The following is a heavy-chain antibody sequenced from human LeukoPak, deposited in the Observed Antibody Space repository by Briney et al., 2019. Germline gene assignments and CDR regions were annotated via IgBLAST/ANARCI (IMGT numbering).Heavy chain of an antibody. CDR2: IYYSGST. J-gene: IGHJ6*03. D-gene: IGHD5-18*01. CDR1: GGSISSYY. CDR3: ARTTEGGYTYDYFYYYYMDV. V-gene: IGHV4-59*01. Sequence: SETLSLTCTVSGGSISSYYWSWIRQPPGKGLEWIGYIYYSGSTNYNPSLKSRVTISVDLSKNQFSLKLSSVTAADTAVYYCARTTEGGYTYDYFYYYYMDVWGKGNTVTISS.